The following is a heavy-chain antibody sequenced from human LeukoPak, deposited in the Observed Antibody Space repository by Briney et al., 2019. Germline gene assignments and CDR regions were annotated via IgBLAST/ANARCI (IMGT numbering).Heavy chain of an antibody. Sequence: PGGSLRLSCAASRFTVSSNYMTWVRQAPGKGLEWVSLIYSGGSTYYADSVQGRFTISRDNSKNTLYLQMNSLRADDTAVYYCAGEERWLPFDYWGQGTLVTVSS. CDR3: AGEERWLPFDY. CDR2: IYSGGST. CDR1: RFTVSSNY. J-gene: IGHJ4*02. D-gene: IGHD5-24*01. V-gene: IGHV3-66*01.